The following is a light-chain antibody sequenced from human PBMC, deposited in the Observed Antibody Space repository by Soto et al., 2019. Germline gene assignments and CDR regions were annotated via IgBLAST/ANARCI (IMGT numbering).Light chain of an antibody. CDR1: SSDVGGYNF. V-gene: IGLV2-8*01. CDR3: SSYAGSSDIV. CDR2: AVT. Sequence: QSALTQPPSASGSPGQSVTISCTGTSSDVGGYNFVSWYHQHPGRAPKLIISAVTNRPSGVPDRFSGSKSGNTASLTVSGLQADDEADYYCSSYAGSSDIVFGTGTKLTVL. J-gene: IGLJ1*01.